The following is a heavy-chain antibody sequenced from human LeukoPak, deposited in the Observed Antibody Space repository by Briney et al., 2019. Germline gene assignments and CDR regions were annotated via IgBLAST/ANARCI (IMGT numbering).Heavy chain of an antibody. CDR3: AREREEADYFDY. CDR2: ISSSSSYI. J-gene: IGHJ4*02. D-gene: IGHD5-24*01. CDR1: GFTFSSYS. V-gene: IGHV3-21*01. Sequence: GGSLRLSCAASGFTFSSYSMNWVRQAPGEGLEWVSSISSSSSYIYYADSVKGRFTISRDNAKNSLYLQMNSLRAEDTAVYYGAREREEADYFDYWGQGTLVTVSS.